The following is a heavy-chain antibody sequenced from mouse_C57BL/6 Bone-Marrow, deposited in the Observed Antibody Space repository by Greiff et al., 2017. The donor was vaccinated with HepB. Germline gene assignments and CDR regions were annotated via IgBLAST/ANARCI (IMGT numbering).Heavy chain of an antibody. Sequence: QVQLQQSGAELVRPGTSVKMSCKASGYTFTNYWIGWAKQRPGHGLEWIGDIYPGGGYTNDNEKFKGKATLNADKSSSNAYMQFSSLTSEDSASNDCGRGTTVGATNWYCDGWGTGTTVTVSS. J-gene: IGHJ1*03. CDR1: GYTFTNYW. D-gene: IGHD1-1*01. V-gene: IGHV1-63*01. CDR3: GRGTTVGATNWYCDG. CDR2: IYPGGGYT.